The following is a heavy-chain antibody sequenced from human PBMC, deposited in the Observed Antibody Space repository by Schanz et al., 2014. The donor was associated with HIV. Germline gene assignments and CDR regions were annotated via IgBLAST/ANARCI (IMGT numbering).Heavy chain of an antibody. Sequence: QVPLVESGGGVVQPGRSLRLSCAASGFTFSSYALHWVRQAPGKGLEWVALISYDGNDKYYADSVKGRFTISRDYAQSSLHLEMTSLRDDDTAIYYCARGWRENSFDYWGQGTLVTVSS. D-gene: IGHD4-4*01. CDR1: GFTFSSYA. V-gene: IGHV3-30*03. CDR3: ARGWRENSFDY. J-gene: IGHJ4*02. CDR2: ISYDGNDK.